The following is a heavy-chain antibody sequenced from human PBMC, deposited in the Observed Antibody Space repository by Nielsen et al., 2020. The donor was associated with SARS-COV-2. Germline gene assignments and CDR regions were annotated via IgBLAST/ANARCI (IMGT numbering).Heavy chain of an antibody. CDR2: IFYSGTT. D-gene: IGHD3-16*01. CDR3: ARGGSYFDY. J-gene: IGHJ4*02. V-gene: IGHV4-39*01. Sequence: SETLSLTCTVSGGSISGSGYYWGWIRQSPGKGLDWLGNIFYSGTTYYNPSLKSRVTISVDRSKNQFSLKVNSVTAADTAVYYCARGGSYFDYWGQGTLITVSS. CDR1: GGSISGSGYY.